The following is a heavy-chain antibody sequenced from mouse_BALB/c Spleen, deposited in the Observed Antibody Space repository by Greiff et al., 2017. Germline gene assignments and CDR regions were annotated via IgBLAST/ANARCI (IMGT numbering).Heavy chain of an antibody. D-gene: IGHD2-4*01. CDR2: ISTYYGDA. V-gene: IGHV1S137*01. J-gene: IGHJ4*01. CDR3: ARGDYDEGYYAMDY. CDR1: GYTFTDYA. Sequence: VQLVESGAELVRPGVSVKISCKGSGYTFTDYAMHWVKQSHAKSLEWIGVISTYYGDASYNQKFKGKATMTVDKSSSTAYMELARLTSEDSAIYYCARGDYDEGYYAMDYWGQGTSVTVSS.